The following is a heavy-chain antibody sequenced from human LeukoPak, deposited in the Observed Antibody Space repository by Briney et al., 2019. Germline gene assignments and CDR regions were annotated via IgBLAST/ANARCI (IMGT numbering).Heavy chain of an antibody. J-gene: IGHJ4*02. CDR2: ISWNSGSL. V-gene: IGHV3-9*01. CDR1: ASTFDDYA. D-gene: IGHD5-24*01. Sequence: GGSLRLSCVASASTFDDYAMHWVRQAPGKGLEWVSGISWNSGSLDYADSVKGRFTISRDNAKKSLYLQMNSLRAEDTALYYCAKAPRHGYNLNYFDSWGQGTLVTVSS. CDR3: AKAPRHGYNLNYFDS.